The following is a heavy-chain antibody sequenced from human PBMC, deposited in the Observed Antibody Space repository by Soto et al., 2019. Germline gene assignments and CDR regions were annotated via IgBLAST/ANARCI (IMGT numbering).Heavy chain of an antibody. D-gene: IGHD3-16*01. V-gene: IGHV3-30*18. J-gene: IGHJ6*02. Sequence: GGPLRLSCAASGFTFSSYGMHWVRQAPGKGLEWVAVISYDGSNKYYADSVKGRFTISRDNSKNTLYLQMNSLRAEDTAVYYCAKDGGSSLGMDVWGQGTTVTVSS. CDR1: GFTFSSYG. CDR3: AKDGGSSLGMDV. CDR2: ISYDGSNK.